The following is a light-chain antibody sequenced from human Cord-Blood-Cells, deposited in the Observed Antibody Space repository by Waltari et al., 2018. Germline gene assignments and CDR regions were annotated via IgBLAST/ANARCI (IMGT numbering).Light chain of an antibody. Sequence: DIQMTQSPSSLSASVGDRVTITCRASQSISSYLNWYQQKPGKAPKLLIYAASSLQSGFPSRFSGSGSGTDFTLTISSLQPEDFATYYCQQSYGAPMYTFGQGTKLEIK. CDR1: QSISSY. J-gene: IGKJ2*01. CDR3: QQSYGAPMYT. V-gene: IGKV1-39*01. CDR2: AAS.